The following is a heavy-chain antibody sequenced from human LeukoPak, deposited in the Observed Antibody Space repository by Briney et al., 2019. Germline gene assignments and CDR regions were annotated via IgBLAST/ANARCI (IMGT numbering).Heavy chain of an antibody. J-gene: IGHJ4*02. CDR3: ARNWPPFDY. V-gene: IGHV3-53*01. CDR2: IYSDGST. CDR1: GFTVNSNY. Sequence: PGGSLRLSCAASGFTVNSNYMSWVRQAPGKGLEWVSVIYSDGSTYYADSVKGRFTISRDNSKNTLYLQMNSLRAEDTAVYYCARNWPPFDYWGQGTLVTVSS. D-gene: IGHD1-1*01.